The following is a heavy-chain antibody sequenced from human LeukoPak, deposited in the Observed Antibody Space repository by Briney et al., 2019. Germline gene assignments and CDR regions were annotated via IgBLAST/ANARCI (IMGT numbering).Heavy chain of an antibody. Sequence: GGSPRLSCAASGFTFSGYAMSWVRQAPGKGLEWVSAISGSGGSTYYADSVKGRFTISRDNSKNTLYLQMNSLRAEDTAVYYCAKSYYDSSGYSPLTDYWGQGTLVTVSS. CDR3: AKSYYDSSGYSPLTDY. D-gene: IGHD3-22*01. V-gene: IGHV3-23*01. CDR2: ISGSGGST. CDR1: GFTFSGYA. J-gene: IGHJ4*02.